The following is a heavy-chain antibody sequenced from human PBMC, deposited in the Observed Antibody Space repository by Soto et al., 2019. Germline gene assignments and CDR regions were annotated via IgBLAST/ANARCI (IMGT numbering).Heavy chain of an antibody. Sequence: QLQLQESGPGLVKPSETLSLTCTVSGGSISSGGYYWSWIRQHPGKGLEWIGYIYYSGSTYYNPSLKSRVTISVDTSKNQFSLKLSSVTAADTAVYYCARVTYYDFWSGQRGYYYYGMDVWGQGTTVTVSS. J-gene: IGHJ6*02. CDR1: GGSISSGGYY. D-gene: IGHD3-3*01. CDR3: ARVTYYDFWSGQRGYYYYGMDV. V-gene: IGHV4-31*03. CDR2: IYYSGST.